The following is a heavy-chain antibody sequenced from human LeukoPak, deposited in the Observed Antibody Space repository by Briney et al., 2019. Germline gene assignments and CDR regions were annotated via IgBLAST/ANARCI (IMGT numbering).Heavy chain of an antibody. V-gene: IGHV4-59*08. J-gene: IGHJ4*02. CDR1: GGSISSYY. Sequence: SETLSLTCTVSGGSISSYYWSWIRQPPGKGLEWIGYIYYSGSTNYNPSLKSRVTISVDTSKNQFSLKLSSVTAADTAVYYCARHYYDSSGYYRGMYYFDYWGQGTLVTVSS. CDR2: IYYSGST. CDR3: ARHYYDSSGYYRGMYYFDY. D-gene: IGHD3-22*01.